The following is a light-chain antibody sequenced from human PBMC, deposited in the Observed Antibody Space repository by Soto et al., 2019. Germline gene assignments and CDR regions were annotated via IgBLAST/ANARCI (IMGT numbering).Light chain of an antibody. CDR2: GAS. CDR1: QSVSSN. Sequence: EIVMTQSPATLSVSPGEGATVSCRASQSVSSNLAWYQQKPGQAPRLLIYGASTRATGIPARFSGSGSGTEFTLTINSLQSEDSAVYYCQQHNQWPRGTFGGGTKVDIK. CDR3: QQHNQWPRGT. V-gene: IGKV3-15*01. J-gene: IGKJ4*01.